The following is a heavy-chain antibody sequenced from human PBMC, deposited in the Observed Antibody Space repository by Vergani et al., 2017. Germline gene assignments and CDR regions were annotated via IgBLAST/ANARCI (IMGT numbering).Heavy chain of an antibody. V-gene: IGHV4-34*01. CDR3: ARVNTETNGHLYYYYYMDV. Sequence: QVQLQQWGGGLLKPSETLSLTCVVNGGSFTSYHWTWIRQSPGEELEWVGDINHTGRPAYNPSLKSRLTMSANKSRNQFSLTLNSVTATDTAIYFCARVNTETNGHLYYYYYMDVWGQGTAVTVS. CDR2: INHTGRP. CDR1: GGSFTSYH. J-gene: IGHJ6*03. D-gene: IGHD4-11*01.